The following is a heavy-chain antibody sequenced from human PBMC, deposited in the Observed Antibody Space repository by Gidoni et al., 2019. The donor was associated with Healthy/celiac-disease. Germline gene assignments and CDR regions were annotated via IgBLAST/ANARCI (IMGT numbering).Heavy chain of an antibody. D-gene: IGHD3-10*01. CDR3: AKDSYGSGTEGPFDY. J-gene: IGHJ4*02. Sequence: EVQLVESGGGLVQPGRSLRLSCAASGFTFDDYAMHWVRQAPGKGLEWFSGISWNSGSIGYADSVKGRFTISRDNAKNSLYLQMNSLRAEDTALYYCAKDSYGSGTEGPFDYWGQGTLVTVSS. V-gene: IGHV3-9*01. CDR2: ISWNSGSI. CDR1: GFTFDDYA.